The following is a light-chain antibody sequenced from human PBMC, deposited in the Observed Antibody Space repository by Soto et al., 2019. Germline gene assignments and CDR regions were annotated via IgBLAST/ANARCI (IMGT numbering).Light chain of an antibody. CDR3: QQYNNWSYT. CDR2: GAS. CDR1: QSVSSN. V-gene: IGKV3-15*01. Sequence: EIVMTQSPATLSVSPGERATLSCRASQSVSSNLAWYQQKPGQAPRLLIYGASTRATGIPARFSGSGSGTEFTLTISSLQSEDFAVYYCQQYNNWSYTFGQGTKVAIK. J-gene: IGKJ2*01.